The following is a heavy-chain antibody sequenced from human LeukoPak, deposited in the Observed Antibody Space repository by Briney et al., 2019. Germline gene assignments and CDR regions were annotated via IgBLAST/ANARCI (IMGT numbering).Heavy chain of an antibody. J-gene: IGHJ3*02. Sequence: SGPTLVNPTQTLTLTCTFSGFSLSTSGVGVGWIRQPPGKALEWLALIYWNDDKRYSPSLKNRLTITKDTSKNQVVLTMTNMDPVDTATYYCAHRPLGLHSSGLGAFDIWGQGTMVTVSS. D-gene: IGHD3-22*01. CDR1: GFSLSTSGVG. V-gene: IGHV2-5*01. CDR2: IYWNDDK. CDR3: AHRPLGLHSSGLGAFDI.